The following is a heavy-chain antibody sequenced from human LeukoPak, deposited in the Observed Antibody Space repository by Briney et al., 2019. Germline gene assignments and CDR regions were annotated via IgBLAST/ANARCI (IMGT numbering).Heavy chain of an antibody. CDR2: INPNSGGT. D-gene: IGHD3-16*02. CDR1: GYTLTGYY. V-gene: IGHV1-2*02. Sequence: ASVKVSCKASGYTLTGYYMHWVRQAPGQGLEWMGWINPNSGGTNYAQKFQGRVTMTRDTSISTAYMELSRLRSDDTAVYYCARDHSGSNRGFDPRGQGTLVTVSS. J-gene: IGHJ5*02. CDR3: ARDHSGSNRGFDP.